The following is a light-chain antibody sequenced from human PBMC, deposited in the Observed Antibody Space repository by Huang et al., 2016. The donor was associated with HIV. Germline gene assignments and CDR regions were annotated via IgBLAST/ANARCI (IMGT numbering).Light chain of an antibody. J-gene: IGKJ2*01. CDR1: QSISSW. CDR2: KAS. V-gene: IGKV1-5*03. Sequence: DIQMIQSPSTLSASVGDRVTITCRASQSISSWLAWFQQKPGKAPKLLIYKASILESGVPSRFSGSGSGTEFTLTISSLQPDDSATYYCQQCNVYHTFGQGTKLEIK. CDR3: QQCNVYHT.